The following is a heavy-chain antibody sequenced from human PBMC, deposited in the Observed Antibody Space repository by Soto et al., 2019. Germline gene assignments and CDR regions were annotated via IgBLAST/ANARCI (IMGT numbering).Heavy chain of an antibody. Sequence: GGSLRLSCAASGFTFSSYAMSWVRQAPGKGLEWVSAISGSGGSTYYADSVKGRFTISRDNSKNTLYLQMNSLRAEDTAVYYCAKDQDDYVWGSYRYRDYWGQGTLVTVSS. D-gene: IGHD3-16*02. CDR2: ISGSGGST. CDR1: GFTFSSYA. CDR3: AKDQDDYVWGSYRYRDY. J-gene: IGHJ4*02. V-gene: IGHV3-23*01.